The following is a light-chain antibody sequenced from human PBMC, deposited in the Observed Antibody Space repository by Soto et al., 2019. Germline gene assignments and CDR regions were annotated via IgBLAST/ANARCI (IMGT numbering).Light chain of an antibody. J-gene: IGLJ2*01. V-gene: IGLV3-21*04. CDR3: QVWDSSSDHVV. CDR1: NIGSKS. Sequence: SYELTQPPSVSVAPGKTARTTWGGNNIGSKSVHWNQQKPGQAPVLVIYYDSDRPSGIPERFSGSNSGNTATLTISRVEAGDEADYYCQVWDSSSDHVVFGGGTKLTVL. CDR2: YDS.